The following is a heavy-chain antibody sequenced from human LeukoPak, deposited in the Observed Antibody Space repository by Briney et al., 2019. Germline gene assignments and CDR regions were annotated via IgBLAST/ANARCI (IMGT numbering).Heavy chain of an antibody. CDR1: GYIFTSYA. J-gene: IGHJ6*03. Sequence: ASVKVSCKASGYIFTSYAMNWVRQAPGQGLEWMGWINTNTGNPTYAQDFTGRFVFSLDTSDSTAYLQISSLKAEDTAVYYRAISWSQTEPYYYYMDVWGKGTTVTISS. CDR3: AISWSQTEPYYYYMDV. V-gene: IGHV7-4-1*02. CDR2: INTNTGNP. D-gene: IGHD6-13*01.